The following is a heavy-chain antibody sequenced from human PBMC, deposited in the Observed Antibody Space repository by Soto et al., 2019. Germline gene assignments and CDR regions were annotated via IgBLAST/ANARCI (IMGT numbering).Heavy chain of an antibody. CDR2: IIPIFGTA. J-gene: IGHJ1*01. V-gene: IGHV1-69*13. D-gene: IGHD3-22*01. CDR3: AREEYYYDSSGYFQH. CDR1: GYTFTSYY. Sequence: ASVKVSCKASGYTFTSYYMHWVRQAPGQGLEWMGGIIPIFGTANYAQKFQGRVTITADESTSTAYMELSSLRSEDTAVYYCAREEYYYDSSGYFQHWGQGTLVTVSS.